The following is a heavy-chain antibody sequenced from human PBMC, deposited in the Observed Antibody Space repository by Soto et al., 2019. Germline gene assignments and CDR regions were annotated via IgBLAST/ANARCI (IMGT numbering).Heavy chain of an antibody. D-gene: IGHD2-15*01. CDR3: ARVDCPSATRGWCDA. V-gene: IGHV1-18*01. Sequence: QVQLVQSGPEVKKPGASVRVSCKASGYSLRNYAFAWVRQAPGQGLEWMAWLSGYNGDTQYAPKFQGRVTLTTDTSTSTAYMDLRTLRSDDTDVSYCARVDCPSATRGWCDAWGQGTLVTVSS. CDR2: LSGYNGDT. CDR1: GYSLRNYA. J-gene: IGHJ5*02.